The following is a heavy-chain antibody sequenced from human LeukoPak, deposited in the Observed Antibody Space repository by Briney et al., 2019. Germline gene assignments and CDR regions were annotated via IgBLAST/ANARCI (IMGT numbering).Heavy chain of an antibody. V-gene: IGHV3-9*01. J-gene: IGHJ4*02. CDR2: ISWNSGSI. CDR1: GFTFDDYA. CDR3: ASAWHLGIVVVMLDS. Sequence: GGSLRLSCAASGFTFDDYAMHWVRQAPGKGLEWVSGISWNSGSIGYADSVKGRFTISRDNARKSLYLQMNSLRVEDTAVYYCASAWHLGIVVVMLDSWGQGTLVTVSS. D-gene: IGHD3-22*01.